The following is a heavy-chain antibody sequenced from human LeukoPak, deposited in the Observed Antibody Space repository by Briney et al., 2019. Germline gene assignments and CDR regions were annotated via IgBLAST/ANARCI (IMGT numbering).Heavy chain of an antibody. Sequence: SETLSLTCTVSGGSISSSSYYWGWIRQPPGKGLEWIGSIYYSGSTYYNPSLKSRVTISVDTSKNQFSLKLSSVTAADTAVHYCARHPQLLWFGELSTFDYWGQGTLVTVSS. CDR3: ARHPQLLWFGELSTFDY. V-gene: IGHV4-39*01. CDR2: IYYSGST. D-gene: IGHD3-10*01. J-gene: IGHJ4*02. CDR1: GGSISSSSYY.